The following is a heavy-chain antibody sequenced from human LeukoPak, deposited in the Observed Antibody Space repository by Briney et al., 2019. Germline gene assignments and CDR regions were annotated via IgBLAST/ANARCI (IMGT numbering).Heavy chain of an antibody. CDR2: IWYDGSNK. V-gene: IGHV3-33*01. CDR1: GFTFSSYG. D-gene: IGHD1-26*01. CDR3: AVVGADDAFDI. Sequence: GGSLRLSCAAPGFTFSSYGMHWVRQAPGKGLEWVAVIWYDGSNKYYADSVKGRFTISRDNSKNTLYLQMNSLRAEDTAVYYCAVVGADDAFDIWGQGTMVTVSS. J-gene: IGHJ3*02.